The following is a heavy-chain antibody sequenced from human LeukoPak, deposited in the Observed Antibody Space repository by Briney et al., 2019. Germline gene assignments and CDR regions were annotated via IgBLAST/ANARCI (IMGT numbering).Heavy chain of an antibody. CDR3: ANLFTSRNWFDP. V-gene: IGHV1-69*05. D-gene: IGHD2-2*01. CDR2: IIPIFGTA. Sequence: SVKVSCKASGGTFSSYAISWVRQAPGQGLEWMGGIIPIFGTANYAQKFQGRVTITTDESTSIAYMELSSLRSEDTAVYYCANLFTSRNWFDPWGQGTLVTVSS. CDR1: GGTFSSYA. J-gene: IGHJ5*02.